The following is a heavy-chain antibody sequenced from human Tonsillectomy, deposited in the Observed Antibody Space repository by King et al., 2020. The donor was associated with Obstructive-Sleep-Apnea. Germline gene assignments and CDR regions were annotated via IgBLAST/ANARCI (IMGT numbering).Heavy chain of an antibody. J-gene: IGHJ5*02. CDR2: INHSGCT. CDR3: ARGGTTSSWYNWFDP. D-gene: IGHD6-13*01. V-gene: IGHV4-34*01. Sequence: VQLQQWGAGLLKPSETLSLTCAVYGGSCSGYYWSWIRQPPGKGLGWIGEINHSGCTNYNPSLKIRVTISVDTSQNQFSLKLCSVTAADTAVYYCARGGTTSSWYNWFDPWGQGTLVTVSS. CDR1: GGSCSGYY.